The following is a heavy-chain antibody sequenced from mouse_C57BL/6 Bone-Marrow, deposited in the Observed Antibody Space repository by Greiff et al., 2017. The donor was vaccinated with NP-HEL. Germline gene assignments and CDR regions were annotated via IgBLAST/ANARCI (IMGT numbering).Heavy chain of an antibody. V-gene: IGHV1-18*01. Sequence: VQLQQSGPELVKPGASVKIPCKASGYTFTDYNMDWVKQSHGKSLEWIGDINPNNGGTIYNQKFKGKATLTVDKSSRTAYMELRSLTSEDTAVYYCARGTGPYAMDYWGQGTSVTVSS. D-gene: IGHD4-1*01. CDR2: INPNNGGT. CDR1: GYTFTDYN. CDR3: ARGTGPYAMDY. J-gene: IGHJ4*01.